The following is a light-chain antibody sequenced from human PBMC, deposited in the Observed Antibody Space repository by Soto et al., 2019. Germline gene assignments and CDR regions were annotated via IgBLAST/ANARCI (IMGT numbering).Light chain of an antibody. CDR2: KAS. CDR3: QQYNRYWT. J-gene: IGKJ1*01. CDR1: QSISTW. V-gene: IGKV1-5*03. Sequence: DIQMTQSPSTVSASVGDRVTITCRASQSISTWLAGYQHKPGEAPKLLIYKASSLESGVPSRFSGSGSGTEFTLTISSLEPDDFATYYCQQYNRYWTFGQGTKVEVK.